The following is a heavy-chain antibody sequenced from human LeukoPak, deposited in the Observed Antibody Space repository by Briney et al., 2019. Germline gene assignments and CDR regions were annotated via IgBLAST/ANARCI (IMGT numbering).Heavy chain of an antibody. V-gene: IGHV4-39*01. J-gene: IGHJ4*02. CDR1: RGSISSSTYY. Sequence: SETLSLTCTVSRGSISSSTYYWGWIRQPPGKGLEWIGSIYYSGSTYYNPSLKSRVTISVDTSKNQSSLKLSSVTAADTAVYYCARSQYSTSWYYWGQGTLVTVSS. D-gene: IGHD6-13*01. CDR2: IYYSGST. CDR3: ARSQYSTSWYY.